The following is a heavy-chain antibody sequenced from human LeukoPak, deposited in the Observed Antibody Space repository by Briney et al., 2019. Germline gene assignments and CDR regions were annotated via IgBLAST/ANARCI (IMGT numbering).Heavy chain of an antibody. D-gene: IGHD1-7*01. V-gene: IGHV4-34*01. CDR1: GGSFSGYH. J-gene: IGHJ4*02. CDR3: ARGNYDYFDS. CDR2: INHSGST. Sequence: PSETLSLTCAVYGGSFSGYHWSWIRQPPGKGLEWIGEINHSGSTNHNPSLKSRVTISVDTSKNQFSLKLSSVTAADTAVYFCARGNYDYFDSWGQGTLVTVSS.